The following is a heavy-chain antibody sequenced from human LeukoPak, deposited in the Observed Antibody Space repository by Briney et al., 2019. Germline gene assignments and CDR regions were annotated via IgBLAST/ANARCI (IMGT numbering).Heavy chain of an antibody. D-gene: IGHD6-13*01. Sequence: GGSLRLSCEASGFTFTNYAMSWVRQAPGKGLEWVSAVSSGAFTYYADSVKGRFTVSRDNSQNTLYLQLDRLRAEDTAVYYCAKDRISSSWYDAFDKWGQGTMVTVSS. CDR1: GFTFTNYA. J-gene: IGHJ3*02. V-gene: IGHV3-23*01. CDR3: AKDRISSSWYDAFDK. CDR2: VSSGAFT.